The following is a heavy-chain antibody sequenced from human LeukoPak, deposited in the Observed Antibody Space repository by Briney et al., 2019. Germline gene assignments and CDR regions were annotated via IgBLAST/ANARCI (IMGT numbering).Heavy chain of an antibody. V-gene: IGHV1-69*13. J-gene: IGHJ5*02. CDR3: ASLQILLWFGELLYPQNWFDP. Sequence: SVKVSCKASVGTFSSYAISWVRQAPGQGLEWMGGIIPIFGTANYAQKFQGRVTITADESTSTAYMELSSLRSEDTAVYYCASLQILLWFGELLYPQNWFDPWGQGTLVTVSS. CDR2: IIPIFGTA. CDR1: VGTFSSYA. D-gene: IGHD3-10*01.